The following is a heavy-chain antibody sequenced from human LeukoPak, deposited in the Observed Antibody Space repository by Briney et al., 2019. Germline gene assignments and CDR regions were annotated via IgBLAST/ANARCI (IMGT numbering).Heavy chain of an antibody. CDR3: ARVYTIFGVVIKYFDY. Sequence: GGSLRLSCAASGFTFSDYYMSWIRQAPGKGLECISYISSSGNTTYYADSVKGRFTISRDNAKNSLYLQMNSLRAEDTAVYYCARVYTIFGVVIKYFDYWGQGTLVTVSS. CDR2: ISSSGNTT. CDR1: GFTFSDYY. D-gene: IGHD3-3*01. V-gene: IGHV3-11*04. J-gene: IGHJ4*02.